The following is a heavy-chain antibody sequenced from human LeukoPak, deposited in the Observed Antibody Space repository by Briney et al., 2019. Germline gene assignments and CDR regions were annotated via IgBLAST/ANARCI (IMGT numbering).Heavy chain of an antibody. J-gene: IGHJ4*02. V-gene: IGHV3-11*06. D-gene: IGHD3-3*01. CDR2: ISSSSSYT. CDR1: GFSFSDYY. Sequence: KPGGSLRLSCAASGFSFSDYYMSWIRQTPGKGLEWVAHISSSSSYTNYADSLKGRFTISRDNAKNSLYLQMNSLRAEDTAVYYCARGDYYDFWSGYYNFDYWGQGTLVTVSS. CDR3: ARGDYYDFWSGYYNFDY.